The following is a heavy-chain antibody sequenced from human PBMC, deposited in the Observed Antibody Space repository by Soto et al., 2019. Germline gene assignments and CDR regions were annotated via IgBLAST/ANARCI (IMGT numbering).Heavy chain of an antibody. Sequence: VQLVQSGAEVKKPGSSVKVSCKASGGTFSSYTISWVRQAPGQGLEWMGRIIPILGIANYAQKFQGRVTITADKSTSTAYMELSSLRSEDTAVYYCARGGYSYGPDYWGQGTLVTVSS. D-gene: IGHD5-18*01. J-gene: IGHJ4*02. CDR1: GGTFSSYT. CDR2: IIPILGIA. CDR3: ARGGYSYGPDY. V-gene: IGHV1-69*02.